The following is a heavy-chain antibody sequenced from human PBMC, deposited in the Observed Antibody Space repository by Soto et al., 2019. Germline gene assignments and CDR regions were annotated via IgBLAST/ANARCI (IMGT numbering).Heavy chain of an antibody. D-gene: IGHD2-15*01. CDR1: GFTCSSYT. J-gene: IGHJ3*02. V-gene: IGHV3-23*01. CDR3: AKGAAGSGAFDI. CDR2: ISASGAST. Sequence: PWWSLRLSCAASGFTCSSYTMTWFRQAPGKGLEWVSTISASGASTYYADSVKGRFTISRDNSRNTLYVQMNSLRAEDTAVYYCAKGAAGSGAFDIWGPGTMVTVSS.